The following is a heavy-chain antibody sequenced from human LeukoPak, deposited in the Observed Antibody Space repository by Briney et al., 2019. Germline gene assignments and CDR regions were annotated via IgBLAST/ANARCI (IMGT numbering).Heavy chain of an antibody. Sequence: SETLSLTCAVYGGSFSGYYWSWIRQPPGKGLEWIGEINHSGSTNYNPSLKSRVTISVDTSKNQFSLKLSSVTAADTAVYYCARHGPVWFGEPTANYYVDVWGKGTTVTISS. D-gene: IGHD3-10*01. CDR2: INHSGST. J-gene: IGHJ6*03. V-gene: IGHV4-34*01. CDR1: GGSFSGYY. CDR3: ARHGPVWFGEPTANYYVDV.